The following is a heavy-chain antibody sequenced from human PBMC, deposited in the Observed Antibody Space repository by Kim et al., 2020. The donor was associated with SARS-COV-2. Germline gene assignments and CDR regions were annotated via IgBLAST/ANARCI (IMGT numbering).Heavy chain of an antibody. CDR2: ISSSSSYT. V-gene: IGHV3-11*03. CDR3: AGRYDFWSGYYHPLEY. D-gene: IGHD3-3*01. Sequence: GGSLRLSCAASGFTFSDYYMSWIRQAPGQGLEWVSYISSSSSYTNYADSVKGRFTISRDNAKNSLYLQMNSLRAEDPAVYYCAGRYDFWSGYYHPLEYWGQGTLVTVSS. CDR1: GFTFSDYY. J-gene: IGHJ4*02.